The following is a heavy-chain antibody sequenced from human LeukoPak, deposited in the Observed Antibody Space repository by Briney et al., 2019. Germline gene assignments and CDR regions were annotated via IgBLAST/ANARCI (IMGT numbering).Heavy chain of an antibody. Sequence: ASVKVSCKASGYTLTCYYMHWVRQAPGQGLEWMGWINPNSGGTNYAQKFQGRVTMTRDTSISTAYMELSRLRSDDTAVYYCGKRAYGGNSGPTDYWGQGTLVTVSS. CDR3: GKRAYGGNSGPTDY. V-gene: IGHV1-2*02. CDR2: INPNSGGT. J-gene: IGHJ4*02. CDR1: GYTLTCYY. D-gene: IGHD4-23*01.